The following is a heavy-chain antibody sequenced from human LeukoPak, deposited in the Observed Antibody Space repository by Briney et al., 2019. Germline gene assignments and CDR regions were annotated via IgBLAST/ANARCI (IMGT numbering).Heavy chain of an antibody. J-gene: IGHJ4*02. CDR1: GFTFRSYG. V-gene: IGHV3-33*01. CDR3: AMSSGGQHYFYY. Sequence: GGSLRLSCAASGFTFRSYGMHWVRQAPGKGLEWVAVIWYDGSNKYYADSVKGRFTISRDNSKNTLYLQMNSLRAEDTAVYYCAMSSGGQHYFYYWGQGTLVTVSS. D-gene: IGHD2-15*01. CDR2: IWYDGSNK.